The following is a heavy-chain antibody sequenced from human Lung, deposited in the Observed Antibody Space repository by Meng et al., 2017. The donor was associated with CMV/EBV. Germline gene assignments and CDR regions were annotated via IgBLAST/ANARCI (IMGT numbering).Heavy chain of an antibody. CDR3: ARAEADTGNFDY. J-gene: IGHJ4*02. V-gene: IGHV4-4*07. CDR2: IYTSGTT. Sequence: QVHVQKSGTVLVKPSETLSLTCTVSGGSISSYYWSWIRQSAGKGLEWIGRIYTSGTTIYNPSLKSRLTLSLDTSKNQFSLKLNSVTAADTAVYYCARAEADTGNFDYWGQGTLVTVSS. CDR1: GGSISSYY. D-gene: IGHD6-19*01.